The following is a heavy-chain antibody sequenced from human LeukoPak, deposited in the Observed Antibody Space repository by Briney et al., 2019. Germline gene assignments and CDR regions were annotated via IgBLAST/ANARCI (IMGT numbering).Heavy chain of an antibody. CDR1: GGTFSSYA. CDR3: ARRTEAYYYYYYMDV. J-gene: IGHJ6*03. V-gene: IGHV1-69*04. CDR2: IIPILGIA. Sequence: ASVKVSCKASGGTFSSYAISWVRQAPGQGLEWMGRIIPILGIANYAQKFQGRVTITADKSTSTAYMELSSLRSEDTAVYYCARRTEAYYYYYYMDVWGKGTTVTVSS.